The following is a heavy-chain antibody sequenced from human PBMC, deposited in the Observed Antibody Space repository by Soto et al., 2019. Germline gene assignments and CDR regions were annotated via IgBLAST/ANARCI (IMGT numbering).Heavy chain of an antibody. CDR3: ARGRTTGGSFFDY. CDR1: GGSISSGGYS. V-gene: IGHV4-30-2*01. CDR2: IYHSGST. Sequence: PSETLSLTCAVSGGSISSGGYSWSWIRQPPGKGLEWIGYIYHSGSTYYNPSLKSRVTISVDRSKNQFSLKLSSVTAADTAVYYCARGRTTGGSFFDYWGQGTLVTVSS. J-gene: IGHJ4*02. D-gene: IGHD4-17*01.